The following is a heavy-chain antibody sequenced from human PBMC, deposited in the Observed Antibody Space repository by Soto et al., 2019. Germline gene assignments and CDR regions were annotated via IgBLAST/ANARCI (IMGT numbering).Heavy chain of an antibody. V-gene: IGHV1-69*01. CDR1: GGTFSSDA. Sequence: QVQLVQSGAEVKKPGSSVKVSCKASGGTFSSDAISWVRQAPGQGLEWMGGIIPIFGTANYAQKFQGRVTITADESTSTAYMELSSLRSEDTAVYYCARGTTVTTYYYYYGMDVWGQGTTVTVSS. D-gene: IGHD4-17*01. J-gene: IGHJ6*02. CDR2: IIPIFGTA. CDR3: ARGTTVTTYYYYYGMDV.